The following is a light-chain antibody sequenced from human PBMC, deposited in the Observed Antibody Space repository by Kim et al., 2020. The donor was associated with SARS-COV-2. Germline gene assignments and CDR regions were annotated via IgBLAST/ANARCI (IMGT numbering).Light chain of an antibody. V-gene: IGLV3-25*03. CDR1: ALPKQY. J-gene: IGLJ2*01. CDR2: KDS. CDR3: QSADSSGTPRVV. Sequence: PGQTARITCSGDALPKQYAYWYQQKPGQAPVLVIYKDSERPSGIPERFSDSSSGTTVTLTISGVQAEDEADYYCQSADSSGTPRVVFGGGTQLTVL.